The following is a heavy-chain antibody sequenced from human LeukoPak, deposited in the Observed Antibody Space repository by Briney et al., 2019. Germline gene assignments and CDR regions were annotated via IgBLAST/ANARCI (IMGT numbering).Heavy chain of an antibody. CDR1: GYTFTDSY. D-gene: IGHD6-6*01. Sequence: ASVKVSCKTSGYTFTDSYIHWVRQAPGQGLEWMGRIDPSSGDTKHAQKFQGRVTMTRDTSITTVYMELSSLRPDDTALYYCARSRAGDYWGQGTQVTVSS. V-gene: IGHV1-2*06. CDR2: IDPSSGDT. J-gene: IGHJ4*02. CDR3: ARSRAGDY.